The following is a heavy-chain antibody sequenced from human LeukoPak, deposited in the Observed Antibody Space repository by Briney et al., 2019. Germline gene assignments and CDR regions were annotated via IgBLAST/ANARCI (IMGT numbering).Heavy chain of an antibody. CDR2: LRYDGTNK. CDR3: ARNWNDVKSLNYYYFGIDV. D-gene: IGHD1-1*01. Sequence: QPGRSLRLSCAASGFTFSIYGMYWVPQAPGKGLEWGAVLRYDGTNKYYGDSVEGRFTISRDNSKDTLYLQMNSLRAEDTAVYYCARNWNDVKSLNYYYFGIDVWGQGTTVTVSS. J-gene: IGHJ6*02. V-gene: IGHV3-33*01. CDR1: GFTFSIYG.